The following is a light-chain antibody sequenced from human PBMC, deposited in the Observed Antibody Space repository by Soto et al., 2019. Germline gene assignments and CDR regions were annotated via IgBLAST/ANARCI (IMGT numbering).Light chain of an antibody. Sequence: QPVLTQPPSASGTPGQRVTISCSGSSSNVAVNYVYWYQQLPGTAPKLLIYFNDQRPSGVPDRFSGSKSGTSASLAISGLRSEDEADYYCAAWDDRLSGHVFGTGTQLTVL. CDR2: FND. V-gene: IGLV1-47*02. CDR3: AAWDDRLSGHV. CDR1: SSNVAVNY. J-gene: IGLJ1*01.